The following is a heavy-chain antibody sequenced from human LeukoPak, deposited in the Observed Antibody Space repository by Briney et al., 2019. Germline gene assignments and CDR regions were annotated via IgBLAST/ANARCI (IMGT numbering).Heavy chain of an antibody. CDR3: ARSPVVQGQSGLGPYYDFWSGDNWFDP. V-gene: IGHV1-8*01. D-gene: IGHD3-3*01. CDR1: GYTFTSYD. CDR2: MSPNSGNT. J-gene: IGHJ5*02. Sequence: GASVKVSCKASGYTFTSYDINWVRQATGQGLEWMGWMSPNSGNTGYAQKFQGRVTMTRNTSISTAYMELSSLRSEDTAVYYCARSPVVQGQSGLGPYYDFWSGDNWFDPWGQGTLVTVSS.